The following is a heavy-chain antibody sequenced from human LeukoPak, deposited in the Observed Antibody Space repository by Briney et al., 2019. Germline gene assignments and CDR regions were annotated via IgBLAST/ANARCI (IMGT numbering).Heavy chain of an antibody. Sequence: SETLSLTCTISGGSISSYYWNWIRQPPGKGLEWIAYIYSTASTNYNPSLRSRGTISVDTSKNQISLKLRSVTAADTAVYYCARSDGYYYAMDVWGQRTSATVSS. CDR2: IYSTAST. CDR3: ARSDGYYYAMDV. J-gene: IGHJ6*02. D-gene: IGHD5-24*01. CDR1: GGSISSYY. V-gene: IGHV4-59*01.